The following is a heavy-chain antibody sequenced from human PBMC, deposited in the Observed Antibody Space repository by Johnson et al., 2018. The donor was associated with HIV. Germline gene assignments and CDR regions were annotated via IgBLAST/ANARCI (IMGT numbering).Heavy chain of an antibody. CDR1: GFTVSSTH. Sequence: AQLVESGGGLIQPGGSLRLSCAASGFTVSSTHMSWVRQAPGTGLEWVSVISGSGDMSFYADSVKGRFTISRDNARKSLYLQMNNLRAEDTAVYYCVRDDGSDYEAFDIWGQGTMVTVSS. CDR2: ISGSGDMS. J-gene: IGHJ3*02. D-gene: IGHD2-21*01. V-gene: IGHV3-53*01. CDR3: VRDDGSDYEAFDI.